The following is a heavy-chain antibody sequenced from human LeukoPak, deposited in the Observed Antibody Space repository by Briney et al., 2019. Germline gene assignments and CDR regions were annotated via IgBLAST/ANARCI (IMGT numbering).Heavy chain of an antibody. D-gene: IGHD2-15*01. Sequence: PGGSQRLSCAASRFTFSSYAMSWVRQAPGKGLEWVSTINGVGGNTYYADPVKGRFTISRDNSKNMLYLQMNSLRAEDTAIYYCAREGYCSGGSCSDWYFDLWGRGTLVTVSS. J-gene: IGHJ2*01. CDR3: AREGYCSGGSCSDWYFDL. V-gene: IGHV3-23*01. CDR2: INGVGGNT. CDR1: RFTFSSYA.